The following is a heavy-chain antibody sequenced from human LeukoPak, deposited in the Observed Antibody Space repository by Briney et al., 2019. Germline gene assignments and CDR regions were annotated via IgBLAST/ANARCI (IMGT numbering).Heavy chain of an antibody. J-gene: IGHJ4*02. CDR3: ATDSGIAVAHGGDY. D-gene: IGHD6-19*01. Sequence: ASVKVSCKASGYTFTGYYMHGVRQARGQGLEGMGWINPNRGGTNYAQKFQGRVTMTRDTSISTAYMALRRLRSDDTAVYYCATDSGIAVAHGGDYWGQGTLVTVSS. V-gene: IGHV1-2*02. CDR1: GYTFTGYY. CDR2: INPNRGGT.